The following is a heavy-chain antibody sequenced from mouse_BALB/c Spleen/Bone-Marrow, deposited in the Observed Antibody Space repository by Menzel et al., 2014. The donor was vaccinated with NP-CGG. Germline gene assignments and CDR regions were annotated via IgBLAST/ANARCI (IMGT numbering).Heavy chain of an antibody. CDR1: AVDFSRYW. V-gene: IGHV4-1*02. CDR3: AXRWDVYYFDY. D-gene: IGHD4-1*01. J-gene: IGHJ2*01. Sequence: AAAAVDFSRYWMSWVRQAPGKGLEWIGEINPDSSTINYTPSLKDKFIISRDNAKNTLYLQMSKVRSEDTALYYCAXRWDVYYFDYWGQGTTLTVSS. CDR2: INPDSSTI.